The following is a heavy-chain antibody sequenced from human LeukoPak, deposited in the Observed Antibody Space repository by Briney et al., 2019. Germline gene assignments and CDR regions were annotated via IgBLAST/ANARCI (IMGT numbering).Heavy chain of an antibody. J-gene: IGHJ4*02. D-gene: IGHD3-10*01. CDR1: GGSISSSPYY. CDR3: ARRGPSGRSLDY. V-gene: IGHV4-39*01. Sequence: SETLSLTCTVSGGSISSSPYYWCWIRQPPGKGLEWIGNIYYGGSNYYNPSLKTRVTISVDTSKNQFSLKLSSVTAADTAVYYCARRGPSGRSLDYWGQGTLVTVSS. CDR2: IYYGGSN.